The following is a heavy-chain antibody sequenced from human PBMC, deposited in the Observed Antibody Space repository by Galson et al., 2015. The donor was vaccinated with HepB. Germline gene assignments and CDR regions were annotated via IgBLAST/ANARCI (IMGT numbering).Heavy chain of an antibody. CDR3: AKDGHYYGSATDY. CDR2: ISYDGSNK. CDR1: GFTFSSYG. Sequence: SLRLSCAASGFTFSSYGMHWVRQAPGKGLEWVAVISYDGSNKYYADSVKGRFTISRDNSKNTLYLQMNSLRAEDTAVYYCAKDGHYYGSATDYWGQGTLVTVSS. D-gene: IGHD3-10*01. J-gene: IGHJ4*02. V-gene: IGHV3-30*18.